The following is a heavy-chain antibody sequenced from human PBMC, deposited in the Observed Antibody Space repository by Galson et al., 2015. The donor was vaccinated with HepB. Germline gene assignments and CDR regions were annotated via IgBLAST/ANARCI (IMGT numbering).Heavy chain of an antibody. CDR1: GFTFDDYA. CDR3: AKDRKGVVMTYYFDY. D-gene: IGHD3-10*01. J-gene: IGHJ4*02. V-gene: IGHV3-9*01. CDR2: ISWNSGSI. Sequence: LRLSCAASGFTFDDYAMHWVRQAPGKGLEWVSGISWNSGSIGYADSVKGRFTISRDNAKNSLYLQMNSLRAEDTALYYCAKDRKGVVMTYYFDYWGQGTLVTVSS.